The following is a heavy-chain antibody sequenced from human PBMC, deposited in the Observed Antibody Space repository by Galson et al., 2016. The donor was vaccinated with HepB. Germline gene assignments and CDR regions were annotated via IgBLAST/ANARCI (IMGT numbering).Heavy chain of an antibody. CDR3: ARDRDNYGSGSDY. D-gene: IGHD3-10*01. CDR2: ITTYSGDT. J-gene: IGHJ4*02. V-gene: IGHV1-18*01. CDR1: GYSFTSHS. Sequence: VKVSCKASGYSFTSHSISWVRQAPGQGLEWMGYITTYSGDTYYAPNLQGRVTMTTDTSTRTAYMELRSLRSDDTAVYYCARDRDNYGSGSDYWGQGNLVTVSS.